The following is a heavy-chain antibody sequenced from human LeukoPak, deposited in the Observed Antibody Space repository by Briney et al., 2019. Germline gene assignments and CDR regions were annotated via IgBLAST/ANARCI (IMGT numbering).Heavy chain of an antibody. CDR2: IYYSGST. V-gene: IGHV4-59*08. Sequence: SETLSLTCTVSGGSISSYYRSWIRQPPGKGLEWIGYIYYSGSTNYNPSLKSRVTISVDTSKNQFSLKLSSVTAADTAVYYCARQAILTGYIDYWGQGTLVTVSS. CDR1: GGSISSYY. J-gene: IGHJ4*02. CDR3: ARQAILTGYIDY. D-gene: IGHD3-9*01.